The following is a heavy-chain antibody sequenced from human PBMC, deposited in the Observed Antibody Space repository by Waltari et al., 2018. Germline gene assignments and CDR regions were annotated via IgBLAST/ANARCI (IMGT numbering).Heavy chain of an antibody. Sequence: QVQLVESGGGVVQPGRSLRLSCAASGFTFSSSAMHWVRQAPGKGLEWVAVISYDGSNKYYADSVKGRFTISRDNSKNTLYLQMNSLRAEDTAVYYCARDKHASIDYWGQGTLVTVSS. CDR1: GFTFSSSA. CDR3: ARDKHASIDY. CDR2: ISYDGSNK. D-gene: IGHD3-16*01. V-gene: IGHV3-30*01. J-gene: IGHJ4*02.